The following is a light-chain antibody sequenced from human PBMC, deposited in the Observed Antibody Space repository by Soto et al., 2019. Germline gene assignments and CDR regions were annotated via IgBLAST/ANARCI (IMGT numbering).Light chain of an antibody. CDR3: VLLCSGEWV. J-gene: IGLJ3*02. CDR1: TSAVTSDYY. Sequence: QAVVTQEPSLTVSPGGTVTLTCALTTSAVTSDYYPNWFQRKPGQALRTLIYRTNNKHSWTPARFSGSLLGGKAALTLSGVQREDEDDYDCVLLCSGEWVFGGGTQLTVL. V-gene: IGLV7-43*01. CDR2: RTN.